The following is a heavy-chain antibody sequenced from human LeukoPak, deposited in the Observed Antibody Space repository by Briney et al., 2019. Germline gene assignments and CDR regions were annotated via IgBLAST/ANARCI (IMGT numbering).Heavy chain of an antibody. D-gene: IGHD3-10*01. Sequence: PGGSLRLSCAASGFTFSSYAMSWVRQAPGKGLEWVSAISGSDGSTYYADSVKGRFTISRDNSKNTLYLQMNSLRAEDTAVYYCAKDRVRGLGGYYYYPMDVWGQGTTVTVSS. J-gene: IGHJ6*02. CDR1: GFTFSSYA. CDR3: AKDRVRGLGGYYYYPMDV. V-gene: IGHV3-23*01. CDR2: ISGSDGST.